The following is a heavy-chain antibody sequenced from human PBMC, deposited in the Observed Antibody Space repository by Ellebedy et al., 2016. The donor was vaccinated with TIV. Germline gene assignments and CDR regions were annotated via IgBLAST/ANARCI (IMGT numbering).Heavy chain of an antibody. D-gene: IGHD6-19*01. J-gene: IGHJ4*02. CDR1: GFTFDDYA. CDR3: AKETGYSSGWYMGY. CDR2: ISWNSGSI. V-gene: IGHV3-9*01. Sequence: GGSLRLSXAASGFTFDDYAMHWVRQAPGKGREWVSGISWNSGSIGYADSVKGRFTISRDNAKNSLYLQMNSLRAEDTALYYCAKETGYSSGWYMGYWGQGTLVTVSS.